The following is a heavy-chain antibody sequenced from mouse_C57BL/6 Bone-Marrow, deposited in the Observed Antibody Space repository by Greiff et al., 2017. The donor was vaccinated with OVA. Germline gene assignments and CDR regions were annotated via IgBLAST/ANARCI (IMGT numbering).Heavy chain of an antibody. Sequence: VQLQQSGAELVKPGASVKLSCKASGYTFTEYTIHWVKQRPGQGLEWIGCFYPGSGSTKYNEKFKDKATLTADKSSSTVYMELSRLTSEDSAVYYCARHEGTPTGYYAMDYWGQGTSVTVSS. D-gene: IGHD4-1*02. CDR2: FYPGSGST. CDR3: ARHEGTPTGYYAMDY. J-gene: IGHJ4*01. V-gene: IGHV1-62-2*01. CDR1: GYTFTEYT.